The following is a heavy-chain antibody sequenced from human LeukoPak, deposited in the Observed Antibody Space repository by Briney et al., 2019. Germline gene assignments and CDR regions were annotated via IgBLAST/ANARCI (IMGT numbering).Heavy chain of an antibody. CDR3: STDSRLSGHWSEP. Sequence: GGSLRLSCTASGFTLSSYEMNWVRQAPGKGLEWVSYISNSGNYIYYAHSVKSRFTVSTDIAKNSRYMRINSPRAEDTAVYYSSTDSRLSGHWSEPWGEGNLVTVSS. D-gene: IGHD2/OR15-2a*01. CDR2: ISNSGNYI. CDR1: GFTLSSYE. J-gene: IGHJ5*02. V-gene: IGHV3-48*03.